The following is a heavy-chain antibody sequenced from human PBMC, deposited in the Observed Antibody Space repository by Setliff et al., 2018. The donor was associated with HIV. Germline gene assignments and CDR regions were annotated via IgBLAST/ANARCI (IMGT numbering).Heavy chain of an antibody. J-gene: IGHJ4*02. Sequence: LSLTCTVSGASIGRRSDCWGWIRQPPGKGLEWIGSFYYSWNTYYNPSLKSRVTISVDTSKNQFSLKLNSVTAADTAVYYCARSSSSSPFFFDYWGQGSLVTVSS. D-gene: IGHD6-6*01. CDR3: ARSSSSSPFFFDY. CDR1: GASIGRRSDC. CDR2: FYYSWNT. V-gene: IGHV4-39*07.